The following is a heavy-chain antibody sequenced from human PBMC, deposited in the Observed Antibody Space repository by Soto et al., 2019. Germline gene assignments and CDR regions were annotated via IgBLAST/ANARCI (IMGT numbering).Heavy chain of an antibody. Sequence: GGSLRLSCAASGFNFCNYGMHWVRQAPGKGLEWVAVIWYDGSKKHYADSVKGRFTISRDTSKNTLYLEMDSLRAEDTAVYYCARDQGMATTVPFDYWGQGTLVTVSS. CDR1: GFNFCNYG. J-gene: IGHJ4*02. CDR2: IWYDGSKK. V-gene: IGHV3-33*01. CDR3: ARDQGMATTVPFDY. D-gene: IGHD1-1*01.